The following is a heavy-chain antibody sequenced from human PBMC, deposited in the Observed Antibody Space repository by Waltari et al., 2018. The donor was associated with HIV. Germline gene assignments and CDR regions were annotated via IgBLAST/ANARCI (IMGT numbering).Heavy chain of an antibody. Sequence: QLQLQESGPGLVKPSETLSLTCTVSGDSISSSSYYWGWIRQPPGKGLEGIGSIDYKTNPDHNPPLMSRVTISANTSKIQFSRKLRSVPAADTALYYCARQTTTGIIPGPSHYWGLGTLVTVSS. D-gene: IGHD1-1*01. CDR1: GDSISSSSYY. CDR3: ARQTTTGIIPGPSHY. V-gene: IGHV4-39*01. CDR2: IDYKTNP. J-gene: IGHJ4*02.